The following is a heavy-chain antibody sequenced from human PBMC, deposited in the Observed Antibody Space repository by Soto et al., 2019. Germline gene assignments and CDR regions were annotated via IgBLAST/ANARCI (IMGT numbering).Heavy chain of an antibody. V-gene: IGHV2-5*01. CDR3: ARAHYYDSGGYSYAFDI. Sequence: QITLKESGPTLVKPTQTLTLTCTFSGFSLSTSGVGVGWIRQPPRKALEWVAIIYFNDDKSYSPSLKSRLTITKDTSKNQVVLTMTNMDPVDTATYYCARAHYYDSGGYSYAFDIWGQGTMVTVSS. CDR2: IYFNDDK. CDR1: GFSLSTSGVG. J-gene: IGHJ3*02. D-gene: IGHD3-22*01.